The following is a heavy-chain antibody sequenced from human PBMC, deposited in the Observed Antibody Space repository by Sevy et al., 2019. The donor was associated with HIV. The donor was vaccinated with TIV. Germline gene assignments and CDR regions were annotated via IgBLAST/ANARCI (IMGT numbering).Heavy chain of an antibody. CDR3: GTQSYDYVWGSYRFGAFDI. V-gene: IGHV3-48*02. D-gene: IGHD3-16*02. J-gene: IGHJ3*02. CDR2: ISSSSSTI. Sequence: GGSLRLSCAASGFTFSSYSMNWVRQAPGKGLEWVSYISSSSSTIYYADSVKGRFTISRDNAKNSVYLQMNSLRDEDTAVYYCGTQSYDYVWGSYRFGAFDIWGQGTMVTVSS. CDR1: GFTFSSYS.